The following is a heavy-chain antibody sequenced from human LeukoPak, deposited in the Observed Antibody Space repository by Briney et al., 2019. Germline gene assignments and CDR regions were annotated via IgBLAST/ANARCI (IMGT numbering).Heavy chain of an antibody. CDR1: GFRSSNYD. J-gene: IGHJ3*02. CDR3: ANYDI. CDR2: ILYDGSNK. V-gene: IGHV3-30*02. Sequence: PGGSLRLSCAASGFRSSNYDMHWVRPAPGKGLGWVAFILYDGSNKYYGDSVKGRFTTSRDNSKKTLYLQMNSLLAEDTAVYYCANYDIWGQGTLVTVSS.